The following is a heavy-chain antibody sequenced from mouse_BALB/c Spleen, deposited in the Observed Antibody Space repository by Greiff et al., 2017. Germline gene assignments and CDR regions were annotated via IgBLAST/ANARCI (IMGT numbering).Heavy chain of an antibody. CDR3: AREDYYGSRRYYFDY. J-gene: IGHJ2*01. CDR1: GFSLTSYG. CDR2: IWAGGST. D-gene: IGHD1-1*01. Sequence: VKLVESGPGLVAPSQSLSITCTVSGFSLTSYGVHWVRQPPGKGLEWLGVIWAGGSTNYNSALMSRLSISKDNSKSQVFLKMNSLQTDDTAMYYCAREDYYGSRRYYFDYWGQGTTLTVSS. V-gene: IGHV2-9*02.